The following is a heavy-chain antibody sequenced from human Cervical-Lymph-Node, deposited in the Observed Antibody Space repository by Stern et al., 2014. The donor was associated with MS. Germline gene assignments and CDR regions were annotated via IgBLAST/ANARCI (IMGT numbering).Heavy chain of an antibody. Sequence: DQLVESGAEVRKPGSSVKVSCKASGGTFSNSAISWVRQAPGQGLEWMGRIIPILGVTNYAQKFQGRVTITADKSTTTAYMELSSLTSEDTAVFYCATCDSGGDCDSWGYWGQGTLVTVSS. D-gene: IGHD2-21*02. V-gene: IGHV1-69*04. J-gene: IGHJ4*02. CDR1: GGTFSNSA. CDR2: IIPILGVT. CDR3: ATCDSGGDCDSWGY.